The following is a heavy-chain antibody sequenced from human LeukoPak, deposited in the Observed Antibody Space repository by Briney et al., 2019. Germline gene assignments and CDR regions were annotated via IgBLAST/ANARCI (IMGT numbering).Heavy chain of an antibody. J-gene: IGHJ3*02. Sequence: GGSLRLSCAASQFTFRDYYMIWLRQAPGKGLEWLSSISGSTDRVIYADSVKGRFTISRDNAKNSLYLQMNSLRAEDTAVYFCARDRDVGVGDAHYDAYDMWGQGTVVTVSS. CDR3: ARDRDVGVGDAHYDAYDM. V-gene: IGHV3-11*01. D-gene: IGHD2-15*01. CDR2: ISGSTDRV. CDR1: QFTFRDYY.